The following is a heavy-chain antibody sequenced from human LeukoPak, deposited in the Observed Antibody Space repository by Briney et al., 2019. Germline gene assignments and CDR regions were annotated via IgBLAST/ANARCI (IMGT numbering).Heavy chain of an antibody. CDR2: IYYSGST. CDR3: ARESPTNNYYDSSGYIDY. Sequence: SETLSLTCTVSGGSISSGGYYWSWIRQHPGKGLEWIVYIYYSGSTYYNPSLKSRVTISVDTSKNQFSLKLSSVTAADTAVYYCARESPTNNYYDSSGYIDYWGQGTLVTVSS. D-gene: IGHD3-22*01. V-gene: IGHV4-31*03. J-gene: IGHJ4*02. CDR1: GGSISSGGYY.